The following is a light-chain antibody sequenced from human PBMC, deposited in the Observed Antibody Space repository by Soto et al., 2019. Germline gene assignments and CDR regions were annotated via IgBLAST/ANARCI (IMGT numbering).Light chain of an antibody. Sequence: EIVMTQSPATLSVSPGERATLSCRASQSVSSNLAWYQQKPGQAPRLLIYGASTRATGIPARFSAGGSGTEFTLTISSLQSEDFAVYYGQQYNNWPPWTFGQGTKVEIK. J-gene: IGKJ1*01. CDR3: QQYNNWPPWT. V-gene: IGKV3-15*01. CDR2: GAS. CDR1: QSVSSN.